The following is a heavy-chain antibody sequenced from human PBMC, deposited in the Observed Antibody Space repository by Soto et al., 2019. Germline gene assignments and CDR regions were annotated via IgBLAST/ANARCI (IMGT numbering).Heavy chain of an antibody. J-gene: IGHJ4*02. CDR3: AKDMRYYYDSSGYDY. V-gene: IGHV3-30*18. D-gene: IGHD3-22*01. Sequence: AASGFTFSSYGMHWVRQAPGKGLEWVAVISYDGSNKYYADSVKGRFTISRDNSKNTLYLQMNSLRAEDTAVYYCAKDMRYYYDSSGYDYWGQGTLVTVSS. CDR1: GFTFSSYG. CDR2: ISYDGSNK.